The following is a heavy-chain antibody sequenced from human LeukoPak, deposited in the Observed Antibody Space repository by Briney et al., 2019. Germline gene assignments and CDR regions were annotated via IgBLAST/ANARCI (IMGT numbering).Heavy chain of an antibody. CDR3: ATSTAVVTGYFQH. V-gene: IGHV3-53*01. D-gene: IGHD5-18*01. J-gene: IGHJ1*01. CDR2: IYSGGST. Sequence: GGSLRLSCAASGFTVSSNYMSWVRQAPGKGLEWVSVIYSGGSTYYADSVKGRFTISRDNSKNMVYLQMNSLTAEDTAVYYCATSTAVVTGYFQHWGQGTLVTVSS. CDR1: GFTVSSNY.